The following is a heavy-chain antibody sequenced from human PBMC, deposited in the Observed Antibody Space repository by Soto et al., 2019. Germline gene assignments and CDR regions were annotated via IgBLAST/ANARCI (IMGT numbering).Heavy chain of an antibody. CDR2: ISGSGAST. CDR1: GFTFSSYA. Sequence: GGSLRLSCAASGFTFSSYAMSWVRQALGKGLEWVSAISGSGASTYYAASVKGRFTISRDNSKNTLYLQMNSLRAEDTAVYYCAKDPRYYDFWFSDYGMDVWGQGTTVTVSS. D-gene: IGHD3-3*01. CDR3: AKDPRYYDFWFSDYGMDV. J-gene: IGHJ6*02. V-gene: IGHV3-23*01.